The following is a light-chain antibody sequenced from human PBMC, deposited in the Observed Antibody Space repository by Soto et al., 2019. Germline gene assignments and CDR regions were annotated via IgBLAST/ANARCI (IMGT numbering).Light chain of an antibody. CDR1: QSVSSY. CDR3: QQRSNWPAVT. CDR2: DAS. J-gene: IGKJ1*01. V-gene: IGKV3-11*01. Sequence: EIVLTQSPATLSLSPGERATLSCRASQSVSSYLAWYQQKPGQAPRLLIYDASNRATGIPARFSGSGSGTDFTLIISSLEPEDFAVYYCQQRSNWPAVTFGQGTKVDIK.